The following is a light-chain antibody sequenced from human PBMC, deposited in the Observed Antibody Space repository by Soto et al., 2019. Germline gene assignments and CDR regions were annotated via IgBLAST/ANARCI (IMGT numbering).Light chain of an antibody. CDR1: QSISSY. Sequence: DIQLTQSPPSLSASVGDRVTITCRASQSISSYLNWYQQKPGRAPKLLIFAASSLQSGVPSRFSGSGSGTDFTLTISSLQPEDFATYYCQQANSFPITFGQRTRLEI. CDR2: AAS. V-gene: IGKV1-39*01. CDR3: QQANSFPIT. J-gene: IGKJ5*01.